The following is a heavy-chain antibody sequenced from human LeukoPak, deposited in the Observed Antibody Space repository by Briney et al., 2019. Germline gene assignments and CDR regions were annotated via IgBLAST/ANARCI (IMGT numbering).Heavy chain of an antibody. CDR1: GYTFTGYY. V-gene: IGHV1-2*02. J-gene: IGHJ4*02. CDR3: AREAGRYYYDSSGYLN. Sequence: ASVKVSCKASGYTFTGYYMHWVRQAPGQGLEWMGWINPNSGGTNYAQKFQGRVTMTRNTSISTAYMELSSLRSEDTAVYYCAREAGRYYYDSSGYLNWGQGTLVTVSS. CDR2: INPNSGGT. D-gene: IGHD3-22*01.